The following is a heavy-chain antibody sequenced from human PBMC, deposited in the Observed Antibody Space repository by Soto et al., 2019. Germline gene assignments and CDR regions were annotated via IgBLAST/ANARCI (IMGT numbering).Heavy chain of an antibody. CDR3: ARADGYSYGTPNFDI. Sequence: HPGGSLRLSCAASGFTFSSYAMHWVRQAPGEGLEWVAVISYDGSNKYYADSVKGRFTISRDNSKNTLYLQMNSLRAEDTAVYYCARADGYSYGTPNFDIWGQGTMVTVSS. CDR2: ISYDGSNK. J-gene: IGHJ3*02. CDR1: GFTFSSYA. D-gene: IGHD5-18*01. V-gene: IGHV3-30-3*01.